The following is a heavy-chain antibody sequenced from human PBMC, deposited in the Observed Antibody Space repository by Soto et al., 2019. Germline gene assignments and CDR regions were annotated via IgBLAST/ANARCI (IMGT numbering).Heavy chain of an antibody. CDR2: ISSDGSRT. Sequence: GGSLRLSCAASGVTFSDYWMHWVRQAPGKGLVWVSRISSDGSRTSYADSVKGRFTISRDNAKNTLFLQLNSLRAEDTAVYYCASPGVVAPPRSSDYWGQGTLVTVSS. D-gene: IGHD2-15*01. V-gene: IGHV3-74*01. CDR3: ASPGVVAPPRSSDY. CDR1: GVTFSDYW. J-gene: IGHJ4*02.